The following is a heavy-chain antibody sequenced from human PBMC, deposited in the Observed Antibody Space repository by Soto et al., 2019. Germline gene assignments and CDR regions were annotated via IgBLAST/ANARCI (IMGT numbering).Heavy chain of an antibody. CDR1: GGTFSSYA. CDR2: IIPIFGTA. D-gene: IGHD2-2*01. J-gene: IGHJ4*02. V-gene: IGHV1-69*13. CDR3: ARSLEIVVVPAAMPGPLDY. Sequence: GASVKVSCKASGGTFSSYAISWVRQAPGQGLEWMGGIIPIFGTANYAQKFQGRVTITADESTSTAYMELSSLRSEDTAVYYCARSLEIVVVPAAMPGPLDYWGQGTLVTVSS.